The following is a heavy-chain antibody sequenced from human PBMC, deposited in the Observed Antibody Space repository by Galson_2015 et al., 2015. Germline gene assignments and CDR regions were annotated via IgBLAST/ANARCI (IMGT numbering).Heavy chain of an antibody. CDR1: GYTFTSYD. Sequence: SVKVSCKPSGYTFTSYDINWVRQAPGQGLEWMGWMNPNSGNTGYAQKFQGRVTMTRNTSISTAYMELSSLRSEDTAVYYCARGLGVVNTEINWGQGTLLTVSS. CDR3: ARGLGVVNTEIN. D-gene: IGHD3-16*01. V-gene: IGHV1-8*01. J-gene: IGHJ4*02. CDR2: MNPNSGNT.